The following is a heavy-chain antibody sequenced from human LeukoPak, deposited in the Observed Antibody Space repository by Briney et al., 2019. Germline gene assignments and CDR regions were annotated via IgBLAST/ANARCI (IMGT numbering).Heavy chain of an antibody. CDR3: ARAPYSSGWTYFDY. Sequence: QTGGSLRLSCVASGFTFSTYSMNWVRQAPGKGLEWVSYISSSSSTIYYADSVKGRFTISRDNAKNSLYLQMNSLRAEDTAVYYCARAPYSSGWTYFDYWGQGTLVTVSS. CDR1: GFTFSTYS. J-gene: IGHJ4*02. V-gene: IGHV3-48*01. D-gene: IGHD6-19*01. CDR2: ISSSSSTI.